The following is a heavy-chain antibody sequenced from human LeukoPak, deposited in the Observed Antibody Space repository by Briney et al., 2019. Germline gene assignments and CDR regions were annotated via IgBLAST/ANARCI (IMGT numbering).Heavy chain of an antibody. CDR2: IYHSGST. CDR1: GYSISRGYY. CDR3: ARVPVAAREYFDY. Sequence: SETLSLTCTVSGYSISRGYYWGWIRQPPGKGLEWIGSIYHSGSTYYNPSLKSGVTISVDTSKNQFSLKLTSVTPADTAVYYCARVPVAAREYFDYWGQGTLVTVSS. J-gene: IGHJ4*02. V-gene: IGHV4-38-2*02. D-gene: IGHD6-19*01.